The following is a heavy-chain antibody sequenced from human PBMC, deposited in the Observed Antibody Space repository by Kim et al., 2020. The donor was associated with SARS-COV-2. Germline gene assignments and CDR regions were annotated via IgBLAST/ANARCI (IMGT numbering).Heavy chain of an antibody. V-gene: IGHV4-34*01. Sequence: SETLSLTCAVYGGSFSGYYWSWIRQPPGTGLEWIGEINHSGSTNYNPTLKSRVTISVDTSKNQFSLKLSSGTAADTAVYYCARALKRFGSGGSFGGADYCGQGTLVTVSS. D-gene: IGHD2-15*01. CDR3: ARALKRFGSGGSFGGADY. CDR2: INHSGST. CDR1: GGSFSGYY. J-gene: IGHJ4*02.